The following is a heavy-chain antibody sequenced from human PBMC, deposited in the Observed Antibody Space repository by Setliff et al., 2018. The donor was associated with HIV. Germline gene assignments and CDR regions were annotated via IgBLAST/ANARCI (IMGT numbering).Heavy chain of an antibody. Sequence: PGGSLRLSCAASGFTFMNYAMSWVRQAPGKGLEWLTYIRYDASNKFYADSVKGRFTISRDNSKNTLFLQLNSLRVDDTAVYYCAKSCDVPSKPGPYYYSMDVWGKGTTVTVSS. CDR1: GFTFMNYA. J-gene: IGHJ6*03. V-gene: IGHV3-30*02. CDR2: IRYDASNK. D-gene: IGHD2-2*01. CDR3: AKSCDVPSKPGPYYYSMDV.